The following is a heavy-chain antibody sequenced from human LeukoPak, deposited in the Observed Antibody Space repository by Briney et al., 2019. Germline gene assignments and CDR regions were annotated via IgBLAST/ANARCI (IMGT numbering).Heavy chain of an antibody. D-gene: IGHD1-26*01. V-gene: IGHV1-69*05. J-gene: IGHJ4*02. CDR3: ARGNRSKYSGSLDPFDY. CDR2: IIPIFGTA. CDR1: GGTFSSYA. Sequence: GSSVKVSCKASGGTFSSYAISWVRQAPGQGLEWMGGIIPIFGTANYAQKFQGRVTITTDESTSTAYMELSSLRSEDTAVYYCARGNRSKYSGSLDPFDYWGQGTLVTVSS.